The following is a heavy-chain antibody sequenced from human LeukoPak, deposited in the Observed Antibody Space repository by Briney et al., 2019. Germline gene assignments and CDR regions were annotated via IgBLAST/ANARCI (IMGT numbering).Heavy chain of an antibody. V-gene: IGHV3-21*01. J-gene: IGHJ4*02. Sequence: GGSLRLSCTASGFTFSIHAMTWVRQAPGKALEWVSSMSSGGTYIYYADSVRGRFTISRDNAKNSLYLVMNSLRAEDMATYYCARDRPTGASRVFVVQWGQGTLVTVSS. CDR3: ARDRPTGASRVFVVQ. D-gene: IGHD2-15*01. CDR1: GFTFSIHA. CDR2: MSSGGTYI.